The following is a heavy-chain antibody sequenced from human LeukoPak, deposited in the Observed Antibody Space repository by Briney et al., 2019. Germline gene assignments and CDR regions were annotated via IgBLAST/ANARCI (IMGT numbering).Heavy chain of an antibody. J-gene: IGHJ3*02. CDR1: GYSISSEYY. CDR3: ARDIEMATTNGAFDI. Sequence: SETLSLTCAVSGYSISSEYYWGWIRQPPGKGLEWIGSIYHSGSTYYNPSLKSRVTMPVDTSKNQFSLKLTSVTAADTAVFYCARDIEMATTNGAFDIWGQGTMVTVSS. V-gene: IGHV4-38-2*02. CDR2: IYHSGST. D-gene: IGHD5-24*01.